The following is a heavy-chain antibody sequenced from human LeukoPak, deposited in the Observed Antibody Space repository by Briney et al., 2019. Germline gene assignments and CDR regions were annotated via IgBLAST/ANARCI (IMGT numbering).Heavy chain of an antibody. CDR3: ARYNGGLTGGFDY. Sequence: ASVKVSCKASGYIFTTYFMHWVRQAPGQGLEWMGFINPSGGTTGYAQKFQGRVTMTRDTSTSTVYMELSSLRSEDTAVYYCARYNGGLTGGFDYWGQGTLVTVSS. V-gene: IGHV1-46*01. CDR1: GYIFTTYF. CDR2: INPSGGTT. D-gene: IGHD4-23*01. J-gene: IGHJ4*02.